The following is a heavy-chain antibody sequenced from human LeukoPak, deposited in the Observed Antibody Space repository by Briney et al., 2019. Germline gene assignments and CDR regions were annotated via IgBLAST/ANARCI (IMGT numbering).Heavy chain of an antibody. V-gene: IGHV1-8*02. D-gene: IGHD3-10*01. CDR1: GYTFTGYY. J-gene: IGHJ4*02. CDR2: MNPNSGNT. CDR3: ARGVWFGELSDY. Sequence: ASVKVSCKASGYTFTGYYIYWVRQAPGQGLEWMGWMNPNSGNTGYAQKFQGRVTMTRNTSISTAYMELSSLRSEDTAVYYCARGVWFGELSDYWGQGTLVTVSS.